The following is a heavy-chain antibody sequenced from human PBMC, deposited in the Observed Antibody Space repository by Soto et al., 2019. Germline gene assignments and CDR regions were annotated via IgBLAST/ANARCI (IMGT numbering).Heavy chain of an antibody. Sequence: PGGSLRLSCAASGFTFSSYWMSWVRQAPGKGLEWVANIKQDGSEKYYVDSVKGRFTISRDNAKNSLYLQMNSLRAEDTAVYYCARDGRTRDYGDLYYFDYWGQGTLVTVSS. V-gene: IGHV3-7*03. J-gene: IGHJ4*02. CDR1: GFTFSSYW. CDR3: ARDGRTRDYGDLYYFDY. D-gene: IGHD4-17*01. CDR2: IKQDGSEK.